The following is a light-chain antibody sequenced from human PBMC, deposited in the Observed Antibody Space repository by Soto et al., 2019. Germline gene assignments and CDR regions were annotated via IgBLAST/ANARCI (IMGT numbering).Light chain of an antibody. V-gene: IGKV1-39*01. J-gene: IGKJ5*01. CDR3: KQYSHLIN. CDR1: QSISSY. Sequence: DIQMNPSPSSLSSSVVYMVTITFRASQSISSYLNWYQQNPGKAPKLLIYGASSLQSGFPSRFSGSGSGTDFTLTISSLKPEDIATYYCKQYSHLINCGHGQRLELK. CDR2: GAS.